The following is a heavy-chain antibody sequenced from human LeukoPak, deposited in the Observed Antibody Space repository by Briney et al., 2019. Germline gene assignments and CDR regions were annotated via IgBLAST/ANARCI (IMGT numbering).Heavy chain of an antibody. J-gene: IGHJ4*02. D-gene: IGHD5-12*01. Sequence: SETLSLTCTVSGGSISSYYWSWIRQPPGKGLEWIGYIYYSGSTNYNPSLKSRVTISVDTSKNQFSLKLSSVTAADTAVYYCARDLGGYDSYRGQGTLVTVSS. CDR3: ARDLGGYDSY. CDR1: GGSISSYY. CDR2: IYYSGST. V-gene: IGHV4-59*01.